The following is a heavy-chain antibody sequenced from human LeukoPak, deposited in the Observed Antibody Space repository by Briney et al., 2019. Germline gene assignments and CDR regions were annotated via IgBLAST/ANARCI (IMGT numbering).Heavy chain of an antibody. Sequence: GGSLRLSCAASGFTFSSYAMHWVRQAPGKGLEWVAVISYDGSNKYYADSVKGRFTISRDSSKNTLYLQMNSLRAEDTAVYYCAKGHRVIIGYWGQGTLVTVSS. V-gene: IGHV3-30*04. D-gene: IGHD3-3*01. CDR1: GFTFSSYA. CDR2: ISYDGSNK. J-gene: IGHJ4*02. CDR3: AKGHRVIIGY.